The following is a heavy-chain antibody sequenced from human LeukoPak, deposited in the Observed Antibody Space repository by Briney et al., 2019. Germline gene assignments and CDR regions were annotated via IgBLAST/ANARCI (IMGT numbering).Heavy chain of an antibody. CDR3: ARDYYDYVWGSYRFNY. D-gene: IGHD3-16*02. J-gene: IGHJ4*02. V-gene: IGHV7-4-1*02. Sequence: ASVKVSCKASGYTFTSYAMNWVRQAPGQGLEWMGWINTNTGNPTYAQGFTGRFVFSLDTSVSTAYLQISSLKAEDTAVYYCARDYYDYVWGSYRFNYWGQRTLVTVSS. CDR2: INTNTGNP. CDR1: GYTFTSYA.